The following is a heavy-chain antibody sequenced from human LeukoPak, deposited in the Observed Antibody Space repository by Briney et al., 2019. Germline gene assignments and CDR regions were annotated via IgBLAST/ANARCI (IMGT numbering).Heavy chain of an antibody. Sequence: PGGSLRLSCAASGFTFSSYAMSWVRQAPGKGLEYVSAISSNGGSTYYADSVKGRFTISRDNSKNTLYLQMSSLRAEDTAIYYCVKGEGYYYDSSGYFVYWGQGTLATVSS. V-gene: IGHV3-64D*06. J-gene: IGHJ4*02. CDR1: GFTFSSYA. CDR3: VKGEGYYYDSSGYFVY. CDR2: ISSNGGST. D-gene: IGHD3-22*01.